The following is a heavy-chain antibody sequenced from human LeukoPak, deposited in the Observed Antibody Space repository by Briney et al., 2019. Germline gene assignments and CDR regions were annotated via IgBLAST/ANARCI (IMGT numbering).Heavy chain of an antibody. CDR2: IKKDGTET. D-gene: IGHD1-14*01. V-gene: IGHV3-7*01. Sequence: GGSLRLSCAPSGFPFSGYWMTWVRQAPGKGLEWVASIKKDGTETYYVDSMKDRFTNSRDNAKSLLFLQMNSLRAEDTALYYCARWVTGGAFDIWGQGTMVTVSS. CDR3: ARWVTGGAFDI. J-gene: IGHJ3*02. CDR1: GFPFSGYW.